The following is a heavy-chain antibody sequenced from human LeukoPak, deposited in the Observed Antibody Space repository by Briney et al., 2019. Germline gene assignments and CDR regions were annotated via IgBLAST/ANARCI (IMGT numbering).Heavy chain of an antibody. D-gene: IGHD6-6*01. V-gene: IGHV4-34*01. CDR1: GGSFSGYY. J-gene: IGHJ6*03. CDR3: ATIRDSSSVGYYYYYYYMDV. CDR2: INHSGST. Sequence: PSETLSLTCAVYGGSFSGYYWSWIRQPPGKGLEWIGEINHSGSTNYNPSLKSRVTISVDTSKNQFSLKLSSVTAADTAVYYCATIRDSSSVGYYYYYYYMDVWGKGTTVTVSS.